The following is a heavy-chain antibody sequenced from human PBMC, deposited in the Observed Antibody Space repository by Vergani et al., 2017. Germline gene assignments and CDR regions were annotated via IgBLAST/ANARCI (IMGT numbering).Heavy chain of an antibody. D-gene: IGHD3-3*01. Sequence: ASGKGLEWVGRIRSKANSYATAYAASVKGRFTISRDDSKNTAYLQMNSLKTEDTAVYYCTSGGDVWSGEYLTFDYWGQGTLVTGSS. V-gene: IGHV3-73*01. J-gene: IGHJ4*02. CDR3: TSGGDVWSGEYLTFDY. CDR2: IRSKANSYAT.